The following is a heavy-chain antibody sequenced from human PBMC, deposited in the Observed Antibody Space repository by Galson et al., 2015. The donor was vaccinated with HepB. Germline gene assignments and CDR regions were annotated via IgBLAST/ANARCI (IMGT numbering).Heavy chain of an antibody. Sequence: LRLSCAASGFTFSSNAMSWVRQAPGKGLEWVSAISGSGGSTYYADSVKGRFTISRDNSKDTLYLQMNSLRAEDTAVYYCAKECSGGSCYSGSYYYYYGMDVWGQGTTLAVSS. CDR3: AKECSGGSCYSGSYYYYYGMDV. D-gene: IGHD2-15*01. V-gene: IGHV3-23*01. J-gene: IGHJ6*02. CDR2: ISGSGGST. CDR1: GFTFSSNA.